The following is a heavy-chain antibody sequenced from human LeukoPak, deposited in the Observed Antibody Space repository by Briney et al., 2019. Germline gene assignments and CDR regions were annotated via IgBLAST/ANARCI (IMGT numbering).Heavy chain of an antibody. CDR2: IYYSGST. V-gene: IGHV4-39*07. CDR1: GGSISSSSYY. J-gene: IGHJ4*02. CDR3: ARGPLELGYCSGGSCYVDY. D-gene: IGHD2-15*01. Sequence: SETLSLTCTVSGGSISSSSYYWGWIRQPPGKGLEWIGSIYYSGSTYYNPSLKSRVTISVDTSKNQFSLKLSSVTAADTAVYYCARGPLELGYCSGGSCYVDYWGQGTLVTVSS.